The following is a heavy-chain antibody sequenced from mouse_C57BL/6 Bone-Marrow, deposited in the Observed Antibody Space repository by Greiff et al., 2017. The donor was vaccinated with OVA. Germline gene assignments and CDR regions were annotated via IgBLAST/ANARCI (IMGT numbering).Heavy chain of an antibody. J-gene: IGHJ2*01. D-gene: IGHD1-1*01. CDR2: INPSSGYT. Sequence: VQLQQSGAELAKPGASVKLSCKASGYTFTSYWMHWVKQRPGQGLEWIGYINPSSGYTKYNQKFKDKATLTADKSSSTAYMQLSSLTYEDSAVYYCARGPRDRRLRRYFDYWGQGTTLTVSA. CDR3: ARGPRDRRLRRYFDY. V-gene: IGHV1-7*01. CDR1: GYTFTSYW.